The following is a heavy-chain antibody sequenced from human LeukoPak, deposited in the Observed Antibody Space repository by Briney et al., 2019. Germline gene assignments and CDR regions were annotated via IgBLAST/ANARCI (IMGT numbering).Heavy chain of an antibody. Sequence: SETLSLTCTVSGGSVSGYYWSWIRQPPGKGLEWIGYIYYSGNTNYNPSLKSRVTISVDTSKNQFSLKLSSVTAADTAVYYCAGVQFSSGSAVSHFDYWGQGTLVTVSS. D-gene: IGHD6-19*01. CDR2: IYYSGNT. CDR3: AGVQFSSGSAVSHFDY. J-gene: IGHJ4*02. CDR1: GGSVSGYY. V-gene: IGHV4-59*02.